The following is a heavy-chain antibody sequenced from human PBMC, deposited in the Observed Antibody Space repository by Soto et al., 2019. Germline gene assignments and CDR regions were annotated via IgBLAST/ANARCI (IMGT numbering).Heavy chain of an antibody. Sequence: TLSLTCAVSGGSISRGGYSWSWVRQPPGKGLGGVWYIYHSGSTYYNPSLKSRVTISVDRSKNQFSLKLSSVTAADTAVYYCARGLGYCSGGSCPSDGYYGMDVWGQGTTVTVSS. V-gene: IGHV4-30-2*01. CDR1: GGSISRGGYS. CDR2: IYHSGST. D-gene: IGHD2-15*01. J-gene: IGHJ6*02. CDR3: ARGLGYCSGGSCPSDGYYGMDV.